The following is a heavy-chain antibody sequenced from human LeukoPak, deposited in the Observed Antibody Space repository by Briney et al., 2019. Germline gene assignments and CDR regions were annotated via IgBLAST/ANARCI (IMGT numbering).Heavy chain of an antibody. CDR1: GGSISSSSYY. CDR2: IYYSGST. CDR3: ARAHRYSSSWQPPNFDY. J-gene: IGHJ4*02. Sequence: PSETLSLTCTVSGGSISSSSYYWGWIRQPPGKGLEWIGSIYYSGSTYYNPSLKSRVTISVDTSKNQFSLKLSSVTAADTAVYYCARAHRYSSSWQPPNFDYWGQGTLVTVSS. D-gene: IGHD6-13*01. V-gene: IGHV4-39*07.